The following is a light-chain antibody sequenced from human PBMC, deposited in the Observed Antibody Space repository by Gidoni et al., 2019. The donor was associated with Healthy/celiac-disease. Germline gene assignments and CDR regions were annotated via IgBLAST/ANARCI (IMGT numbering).Light chain of an antibody. J-gene: IGKJ3*01. CDR1: QSVSSSY. Sequence: VLTQSPGPLSLSPGERATLSCRASQSVSSSYLAWYQQKPGQAPRLLIYGASSRATGIPDRFSGSGSGTDFTLTISRLEPEDFAVYYCQQYGSSPRTFGPGTKVDIK. V-gene: IGKV3-20*01. CDR2: GAS. CDR3: QQYGSSPRT.